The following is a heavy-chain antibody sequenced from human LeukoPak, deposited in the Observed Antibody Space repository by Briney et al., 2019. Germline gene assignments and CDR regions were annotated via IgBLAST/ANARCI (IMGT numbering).Heavy chain of an antibody. CDR1: GGTFSSYA. V-gene: IGHV1-69*13. CDR3: ARVGYCSGGSCPRRDYYYYYMDV. D-gene: IGHD2-15*01. J-gene: IGHJ6*03. Sequence: ALVTVSCKASGGTFSSYAISWVRQAPGQGLEWMGGIIPVFDTANYAQKFQGRVTITADESTSTAYMELSSLRSEDTAVYYCARVGYCSGGSCPRRDYYYYYMDVWGKGTTVTVSS. CDR2: IIPVFDTA.